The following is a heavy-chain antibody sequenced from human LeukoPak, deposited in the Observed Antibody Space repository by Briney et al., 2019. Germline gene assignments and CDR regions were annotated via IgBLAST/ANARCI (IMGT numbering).Heavy chain of an antibody. V-gene: IGHV3-23*01. CDR3: AKDGMGIAVAGTIFDY. CDR2: ISGSGGST. CDR1: GFTFSSYA. J-gene: IGHJ4*02. Sequence: PGGSLRLSCAASGFTFSSYAMSWVRQAPGKGLEWVSGISGSGGSTYNADSVKGRFTISRDNSKNTLYLQMSSLRAEDTALYYCAKDGMGIAVAGTIFDYWGQGTLVTVSS. D-gene: IGHD6-19*01.